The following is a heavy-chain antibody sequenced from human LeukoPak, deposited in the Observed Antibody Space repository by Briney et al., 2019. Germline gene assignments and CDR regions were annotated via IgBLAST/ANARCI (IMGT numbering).Heavy chain of an antibody. CDR3: AKGSNDFWSGYHNWFDP. J-gene: IGHJ5*02. D-gene: IGHD3-3*01. V-gene: IGHV3-9*01. CDR1: GFTFDDYA. CDR2: ISWNSGSI. Sequence: GGSLRLFCAASGFTFDDYAMHWVRQAPGKGLEWVSGISWNSGSIGYADSVKGRFTISRDNAKNSLYLQMNSLRAEDTALYYCAKGSNDFWSGYHNWFDPWGQGTLVTVSS.